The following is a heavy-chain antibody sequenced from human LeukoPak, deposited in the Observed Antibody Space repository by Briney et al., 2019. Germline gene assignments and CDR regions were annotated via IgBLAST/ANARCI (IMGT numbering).Heavy chain of an antibody. J-gene: IGHJ6*02. CDR1: GFTFDDYA. CDR3: TRDLMDYDLSTGLHHYYMDV. CDR2: ISWNSGSI. D-gene: IGHD3-9*01. V-gene: IGHV3-9*01. Sequence: PGRSLRLSCAASGFTFDDYAMHWVRQAPGKGLEWVSGISWNSGSIGYADSVKGRFTISRDNAKNSLYLQMNTLRVEDTAVYYCTRDLMDYDLSTGLHHYYMDVWGQGTTVTVSS.